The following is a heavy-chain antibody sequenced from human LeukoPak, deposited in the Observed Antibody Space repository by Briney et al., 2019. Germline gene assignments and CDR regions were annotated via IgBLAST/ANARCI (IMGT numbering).Heavy chain of an antibody. CDR2: IYYSGNT. CDR1: GGSISSYY. CDR3: ARADPISGTYSPFDY. Sequence: SETLSLTCAVSGGSISSYYWSWIRQPPGKGLEWIGYIYYSGNTNYNPSLKSRVTISVDTSKNQFSLKLNSVTAADTAVYYCARADPISGTYSPFDYWGQGTLVTVSS. D-gene: IGHD1-26*01. V-gene: IGHV4-59*01. J-gene: IGHJ4*02.